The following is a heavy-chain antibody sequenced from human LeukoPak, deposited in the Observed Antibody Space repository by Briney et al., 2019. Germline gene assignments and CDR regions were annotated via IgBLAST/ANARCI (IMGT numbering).Heavy chain of an antibody. D-gene: IGHD4-11*01. Sequence: GGSLRLSCAASGFSSGNYDMHWVRQAPGKGLEWVAVIWYDGSNKYYADSVKGRFTISRDNSKNTLYLQMNSLRAEDTAVYYCAAIGAMTSDVFDLWGQGTMVTVSS. CDR3: AAIGAMTSDVFDL. J-gene: IGHJ3*01. V-gene: IGHV3-33*08. CDR2: IWYDGSNK. CDR1: GFSSGNYD.